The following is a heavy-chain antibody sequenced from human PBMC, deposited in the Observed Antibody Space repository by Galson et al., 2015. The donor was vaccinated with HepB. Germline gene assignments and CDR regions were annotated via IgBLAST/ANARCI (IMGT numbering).Heavy chain of an antibody. CDR1: GSSLSAYS. J-gene: IGHJ2*01. Sequence: SLRLSCAVSGSSLSAYSMSWVRQAPGKGLEWISYISSQSWTVYHADSVKGRFTISRDNARNSLDLQMTSLRAEDTAVYYCARGSGPTGNHYWYFDLWGRGTLVTVSS. CDR2: ISSQSWTV. D-gene: IGHD1-14*01. CDR3: ARGSGPTGNHYWYFDL. V-gene: IGHV3-48*01.